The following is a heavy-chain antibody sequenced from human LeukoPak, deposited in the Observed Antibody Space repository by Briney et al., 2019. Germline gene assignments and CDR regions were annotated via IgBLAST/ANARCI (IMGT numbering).Heavy chain of an antibody. CDR3: ARDTTPKYYYDSSGYYWFGAFDI. Sequence: PSETLSLTCTVSGGSISSYYWSWIRQPPGKGLEWIGYIYYSGSTNYNPSLKSRVTISVETSKNQFSLKLSSVTAADTAVYYCARDTTPKYYYDSSGYYWFGAFDIWGQGTMVTVSS. V-gene: IGHV4-59*01. D-gene: IGHD3-22*01. J-gene: IGHJ3*02. CDR2: IYYSGST. CDR1: GGSISSYY.